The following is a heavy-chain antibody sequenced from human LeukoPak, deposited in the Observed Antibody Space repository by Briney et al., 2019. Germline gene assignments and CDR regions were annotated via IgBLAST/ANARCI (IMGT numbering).Heavy chain of an antibody. CDR2: IYYSGST. CDR3: ARRSGSSWTGYFDS. V-gene: IGHV4-39*01. Sequence: SETLSLTCTVSGGSISSSSNYWGWIRQPPGKGLEWIGSIYYSGSTYYNPSLKSRVTISVDTSKNQFSLKLSSVTAADTAVYYCARRSGSSWTGYFDSWGQGTLGTVSS. CDR1: GGSISSSSNY. J-gene: IGHJ4*02. D-gene: IGHD6-13*01.